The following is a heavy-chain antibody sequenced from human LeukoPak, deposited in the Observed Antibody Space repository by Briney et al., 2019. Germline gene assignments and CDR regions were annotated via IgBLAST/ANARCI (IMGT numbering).Heavy chain of an antibody. J-gene: IGHJ6*02. D-gene: IGHD1-26*01. CDR3: ATWELLDYYGMDV. CDR2: IAGSSDST. V-gene: IGHV3-23*01. CDR1: GFTVSSNY. Sequence: GGSLRLSCAASGFTVSSNYMSWVRQAPGKGLEWVSGIAGSSDSTYYADSVKGRFTISRDSSKNTLYLQMNSLRAEDTAVYYCATWELLDYYGMDVWGQGTTVTVSS.